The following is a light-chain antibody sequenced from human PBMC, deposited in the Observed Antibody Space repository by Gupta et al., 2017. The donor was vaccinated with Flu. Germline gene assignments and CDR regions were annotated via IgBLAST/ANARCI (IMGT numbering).Light chain of an antibody. Sequence: SITISVDGTSRDVGGYNHVSWYQQPPGKVPKLIIYEVNSRPSGVSHRFSGSKSGNTASLTISGLQAQDEAVYYCSSYTSAGLYVFGTGTKVTVL. CDR3: SSYTSAGLYV. CDR1: SRDVGGYNH. V-gene: IGLV2-14*01. J-gene: IGLJ1*01. CDR2: EVN.